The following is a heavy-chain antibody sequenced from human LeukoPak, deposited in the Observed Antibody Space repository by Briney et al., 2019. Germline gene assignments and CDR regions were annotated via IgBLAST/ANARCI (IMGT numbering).Heavy chain of an antibody. CDR3: ASNNLYCSSTSRYLSPNDAFDI. D-gene: IGHD2-2*01. V-gene: IGHV1-2*02. Sequence: ASVKVSCKASGYTFTGYYMHWVRQAPGQGLEWMGWINPNSGGTNYAQKFQGRVTMTRDTSISTAYMELSRLRSDDTAVYYCASNNLYCSSTSRYLSPNDAFDIWGQGTMVTVSS. CDR1: GYTFTGYY. J-gene: IGHJ3*02. CDR2: INPNSGGT.